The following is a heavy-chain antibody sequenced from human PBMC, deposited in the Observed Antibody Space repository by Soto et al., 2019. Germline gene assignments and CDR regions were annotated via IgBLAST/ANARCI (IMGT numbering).Heavy chain of an antibody. CDR3: ARDLAWAFDS. D-gene: IGHD1-26*01. Sequence: XGSLGLSCAASGFTFSTFSMNWVRQAPGKGLEWLSYIGGSGGSISYADSVKGRFTISRDNGKNTLYLQMSSLRDEDTAVYYCARDLAWAFDSWGQGALVTVSS. CDR2: IGGSGGSI. V-gene: IGHV3-48*02. CDR1: GFTFSTFS. J-gene: IGHJ4*02.